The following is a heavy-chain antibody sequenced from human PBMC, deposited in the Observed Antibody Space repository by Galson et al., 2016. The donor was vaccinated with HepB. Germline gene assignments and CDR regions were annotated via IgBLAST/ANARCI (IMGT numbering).Heavy chain of an antibody. CDR2: IYSGGST. CDR1: GFTVSSNY. V-gene: IGHV3-53*01. J-gene: IGHJ6*03. Sequence: SLRLSCAASGFTVSSNYLSWVRQAPGKGLEWVSVIYSGGSTYYADSVRGRFTISRDNSNNILYLQMNSPRAEDTAVYYCARNKATARVWGHYYYYMDVWGKGTTVTVSS. CDR3: ARNKATARVWGHYYYYMDV. D-gene: IGHD3-16*01.